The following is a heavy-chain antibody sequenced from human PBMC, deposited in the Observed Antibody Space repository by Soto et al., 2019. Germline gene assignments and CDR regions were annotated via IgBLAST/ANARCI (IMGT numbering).Heavy chain of an antibody. J-gene: IGHJ6*02. V-gene: IGHV1-58*01. CDR1: GFTFTSSA. CDR3: AVGYSSGWYYYYGMDV. CDR2: IVVGSGNT. Sequence: SVKVSCKASGFTFTSSAVQWVRQARGQRLEWIGWIVVGSGNTNYAQKFQERVTITRDMSTSTAYMELSSLRSEDTAVYYCAVGYSSGWYYYYGMDVWGQGTTVTVSS. D-gene: IGHD6-19*01.